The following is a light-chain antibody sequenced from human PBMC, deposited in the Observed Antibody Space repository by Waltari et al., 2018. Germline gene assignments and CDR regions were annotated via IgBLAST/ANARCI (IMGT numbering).Light chain of an antibody. V-gene: IGLV3-19*01. CDR1: GLRSFY. Sequence: SSELTQDPAVSVALGQTVRITCQGDGLRSFYASWYQQKPGQAPILVIYGKNNRPPGIPDRFSGSTSGNTASLTITGAQAEDEADYYCNSRDSSSSHQLFGGGTKLTVL. CDR2: GKN. J-gene: IGLJ2*01. CDR3: NSRDSSSSHQL.